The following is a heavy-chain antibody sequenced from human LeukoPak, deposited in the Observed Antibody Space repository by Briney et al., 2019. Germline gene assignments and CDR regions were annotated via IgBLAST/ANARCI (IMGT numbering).Heavy chain of an antibody. Sequence: SETLSLTCTVSGGSISSYYWSWIRQPAGKGLEWIGRIYTSGSTNYNPSLKSRVTMSVDTSKNQFSLKLSSVTAADTAVYYCARVAKITMIYYFDYWGQGTLVTVSS. CDR2: IYTSGST. J-gene: IGHJ4*02. D-gene: IGHD3-22*01. V-gene: IGHV4-4*07. CDR3: ARVAKITMIYYFDY. CDR1: GGSISSYY.